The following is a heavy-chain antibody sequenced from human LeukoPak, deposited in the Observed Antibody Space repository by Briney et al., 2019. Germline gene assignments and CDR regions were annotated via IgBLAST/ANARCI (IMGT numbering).Heavy chain of an antibody. CDR3: ARGLRGYGYGY. J-gene: IGHJ4*02. Sequence: SETLSLTCTVSGGSISSYYWSWTRQPPGKGLEWIGYIYYSGSTNYNPSLKSRVTISVDTSKNQFSLKLSSVTAADTAVYYRARGLRGYGYGYWGQGTLVTVSS. CDR1: GGSISSYY. CDR2: IYYSGST. V-gene: IGHV4-59*01. D-gene: IGHD5-18*01.